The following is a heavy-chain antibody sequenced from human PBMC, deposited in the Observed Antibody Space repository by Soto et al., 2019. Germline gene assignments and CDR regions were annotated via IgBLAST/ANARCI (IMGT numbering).Heavy chain of an antibody. J-gene: IGHJ4*02. D-gene: IGHD3-10*01. Sequence: SVKVSCKASGGTFSSYAISWVRQAPGQGLEWMGGIIPIFGTANFAQKFQGRVTISADKSADTAYMVLTGLTSEDTAVYYCARSRGSYYTNFDSWGQGTLVTVSS. V-gene: IGHV1-69*06. CDR2: IIPIFGTA. CDR3: ARSRGSYYTNFDS. CDR1: GGTFSSYA.